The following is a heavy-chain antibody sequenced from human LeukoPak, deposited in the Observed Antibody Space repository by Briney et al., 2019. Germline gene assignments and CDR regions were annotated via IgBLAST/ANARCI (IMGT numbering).Heavy chain of an antibody. CDR1: GFTFSSYS. V-gene: IGHV3-48*04. Sequence: GGSLRLSCAASGFTFSSYSMNWVRQAPGKGLEWVSYISNTISTIYYADSVKGRFTISRDNAKNSLYLQMNSLRAEDTAVYYCARDRPGLMVYAAYYMDVWGKGTTVTVSS. CDR2: ISNTISTI. CDR3: ARDRPGLMVYAAYYMDV. D-gene: IGHD2-8*01. J-gene: IGHJ6*03.